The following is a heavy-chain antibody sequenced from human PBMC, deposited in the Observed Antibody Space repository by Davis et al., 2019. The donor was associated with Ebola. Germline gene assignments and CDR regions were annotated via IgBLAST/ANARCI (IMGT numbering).Heavy chain of an antibody. D-gene: IGHD3-10*01. CDR1: GGSISSSNW. CDR2: IYHSEST. CDR3: ASSAVQGVIWYYGMDV. Sequence: SETLSLTCAVSGGSISSSNWWSWVRQPPGKGLEWIGEIYHSESTNYNPSLKSRVTISVDKSKNQFSLKLSPVTAADTAVYYCASSAVQGVIWYYGMDVWGQGTTVTVSS. V-gene: IGHV4-4*02. J-gene: IGHJ6*02.